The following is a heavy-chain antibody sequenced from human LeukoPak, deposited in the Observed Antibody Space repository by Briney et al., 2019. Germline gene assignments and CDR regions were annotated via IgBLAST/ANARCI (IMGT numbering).Heavy chain of an antibody. J-gene: IGHJ4*02. V-gene: IGHV4-39*07. CDR1: GGSISSSSYY. D-gene: IGHD4-17*01. CDR3: ARFSLFIGDYGMRFDY. CDR2: IYYSGST. Sequence: PSETLSLTCTVSGGSISSSSYYWGWIRQPPGKGLEWIGSIYYSGSTYYNPSLKSRVTISVDTSKNQFSLKLSSVTAADTAVYYCARFSLFIGDYGMRFDYWGQGTLVTVSS.